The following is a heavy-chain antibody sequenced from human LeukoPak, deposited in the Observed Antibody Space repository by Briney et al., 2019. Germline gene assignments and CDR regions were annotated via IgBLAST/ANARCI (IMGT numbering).Heavy chain of an antibody. CDR2: ISGSGGST. CDR3: AKFLGVVPAARYYFDY. CDR1: GFTFSSYA. Sequence: PGGSLRLSCAASGFTFSSYAMSWVRQAPGKGLEWVSAISGSGGSTYYADSVEGRFTISRDNSKNTLYLQMNSLRAEDTAVYYCAKFLGVVPAARYYFDYWGQGTLVTVSS. D-gene: IGHD2-2*01. J-gene: IGHJ4*02. V-gene: IGHV3-23*01.